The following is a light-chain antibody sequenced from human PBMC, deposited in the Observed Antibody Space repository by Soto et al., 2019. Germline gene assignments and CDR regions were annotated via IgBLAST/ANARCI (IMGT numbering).Light chain of an antibody. CDR2: DVS. V-gene: IGLV2-14*01. CDR3: SSYTSSSTVV. CDR1: SSDVGAYNY. Sequence: QSALTQPASVSGSPGQSITISCTGTSSDVGAYNYASWYQQHPGKAPKLMIYDVSGRPSGVSNRFSGSKSGNTASLTISGLQAEDEADYYCSSYTSSSTVVFGGGTKLTVL. J-gene: IGLJ2*01.